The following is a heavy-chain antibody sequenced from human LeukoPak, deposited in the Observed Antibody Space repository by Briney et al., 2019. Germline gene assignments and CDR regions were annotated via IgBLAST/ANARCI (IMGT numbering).Heavy chain of an antibody. D-gene: IGHD4-23*01. CDR1: GYSFTDYW. Sequence: GESLKISCKASGYSFTDYWIVWVRQMPGKGLEWMGAIYPGDSDTRYSPSLDGQVTISADKSVSTTYLQWSSLQSSDTAMYYCARPSSLYGGTSEDYWGQGTLVTVSS. J-gene: IGHJ4*02. CDR2: IYPGDSDT. V-gene: IGHV5-51*01. CDR3: ARPSSLYGGTSEDY.